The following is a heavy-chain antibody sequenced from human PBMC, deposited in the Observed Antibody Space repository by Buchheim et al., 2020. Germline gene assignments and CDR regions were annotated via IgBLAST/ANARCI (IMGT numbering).Heavy chain of an antibody. CDR3: ARERGRGEYSYGYLSRYYYGMDV. J-gene: IGHJ6*02. CDR1: GHTFTSYY. V-gene: IGHV1-46*01. D-gene: IGHD5-18*01. Sequence: QVQLVQSGAEVKKPGASVKVSCKASGHTFTSYYMHWVRQAPGQGLEWMGIINPSGGSTSYAQKFQGRVTMTRDTSTSTVYMELSSLRSEDTAVYYCARERGRGEYSYGYLSRYYYGMDVWGQGTT. CDR2: INPSGGST.